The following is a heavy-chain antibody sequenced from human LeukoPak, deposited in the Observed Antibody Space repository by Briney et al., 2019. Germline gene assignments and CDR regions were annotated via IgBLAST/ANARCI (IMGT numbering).Heavy chain of an antibody. CDR3: TTILSSPSDYYFDY. CDR2: ISYDGSNK. D-gene: IGHD6-13*01. Sequence: GGSLRLSCAASGFTFSSYGMHWVRQAPGKGLEWVAVISYDGSNKYYADSVKGRFTISRDNSKNTLYLQMNSLKTEDTAVYYCTTILSSPSDYYFDYWGQGTLVTVSS. CDR1: GFTFSSYG. V-gene: IGHV3-30*03. J-gene: IGHJ4*02.